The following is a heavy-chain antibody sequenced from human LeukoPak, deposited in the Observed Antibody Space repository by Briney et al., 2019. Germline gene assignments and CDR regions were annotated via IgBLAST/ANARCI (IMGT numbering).Heavy chain of an antibody. V-gene: IGHV3-53*01. D-gene: IGHD6-19*01. CDR3: ARDTRPGSGFLHYYYMDI. CDR2: IYNGVST. Sequence: PGGSLRLSCAASGIIVSNNYMSWVRQAPGKGLEWVSVIYNGVSTFYAGSVKGRFTISSDNSKNTLYLQMNSLRAEDTAVYYCARDTRPGSGFLHYYYMDIWGAGTTVTVS. CDR1: GIIVSNNY. J-gene: IGHJ6*03.